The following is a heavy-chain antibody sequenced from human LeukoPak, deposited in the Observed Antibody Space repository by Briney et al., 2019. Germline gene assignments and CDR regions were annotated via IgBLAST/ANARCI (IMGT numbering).Heavy chain of an antibody. V-gene: IGHV3-23*01. CDR1: GFTFSSYA. D-gene: IGHD4-17*01. Sequence: GGSLTLSCAASGFTFSSYAMSWVRQAPGKGLEWVSTISGSGGGTYYADSVKGRFTISRDNSKNTLYLQMNTLRAEDTAVYYCAKGGRTTVTGIDYWGQGILVTVSS. J-gene: IGHJ4*02. CDR3: AKGGRTTVTGIDY. CDR2: ISGSGGGT.